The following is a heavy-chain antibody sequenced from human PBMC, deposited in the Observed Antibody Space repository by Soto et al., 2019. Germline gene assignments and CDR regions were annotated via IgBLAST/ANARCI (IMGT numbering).Heavy chain of an antibody. V-gene: IGHV5-51*01. CDR2: IYPGDSDT. CDR1: GYSFTSYW. D-gene: IGHD3-22*01. CDR3: AIGTDSSGYYYNY. J-gene: IGHJ4*02. Sequence: GESLKISCKGSGYSFTSYWIGWVRQMPGKGLVWMGIIYPGDSDTRYSPSFQGQVTISADKSISTAYLQWSSLKASDTAMYYCAIGTDSSGYYYNYWGQGTLVTVSS.